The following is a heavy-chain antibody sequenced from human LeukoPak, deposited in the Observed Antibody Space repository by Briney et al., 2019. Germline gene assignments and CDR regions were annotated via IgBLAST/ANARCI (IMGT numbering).Heavy chain of an antibody. J-gene: IGHJ4*02. CDR1: GFFVSENY. V-gene: IGHV3-53*01. Sequence: GGSLRLSCETSGFFVSENYISWVRQAPGKGLEWVSVIYGDGSTYYADSVKGRFTISRDNIRNTVSLQMSSLRAEDTAVYYCARVGDGYNSPFEYWGQGTLVTVSS. CDR3: ARVGDGYNSPFEY. CDR2: IYGDGST. D-gene: IGHD5-24*01.